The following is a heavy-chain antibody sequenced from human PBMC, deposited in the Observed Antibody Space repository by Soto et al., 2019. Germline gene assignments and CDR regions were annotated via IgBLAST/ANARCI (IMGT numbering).Heavy chain of an antibody. Sequence: QVQLVQSGGEVKKPGASVKVSCKASGYTFTSYGISWVRQAPGQGLEWRGRISAYNGNTNYAQKLQGRVTMTTDTSTSTAYTELRSLRSDDTAVYCCARVVGALGDWFDPGGQGTLVTVSS. CDR3: ARVVGALGDWFDP. CDR2: ISAYNGNT. CDR1: GYTFTSYG. J-gene: IGHJ5*02. V-gene: IGHV1-18*01. D-gene: IGHD1-26*01.